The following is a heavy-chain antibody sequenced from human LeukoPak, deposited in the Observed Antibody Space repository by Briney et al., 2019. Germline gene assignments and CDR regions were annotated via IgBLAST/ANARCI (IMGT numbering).Heavy chain of an antibody. J-gene: IGHJ6*02. CDR2: FDPEDGET. V-gene: IGHV1-24*01. CDR3: ATPPPRGYYYGMYV. Sequence: ASVKLSCKVSGYTLSELSMRWVRQAPGKGLEWMGGFDPEDGETCYAQTFQGRVTMTEDTATDTAYMELSSLRSEDTAVYYCATPPPRGYYYGMYVWGQGTTVTVSS. CDR1: GYTLSELS. D-gene: IGHD3-16*01.